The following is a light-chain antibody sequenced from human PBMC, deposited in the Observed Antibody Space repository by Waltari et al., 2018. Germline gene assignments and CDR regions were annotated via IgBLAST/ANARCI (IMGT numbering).Light chain of an antibody. V-gene: IGLV8-61*01. CDR3: ALYMGSGIWV. CDR1: SGSLSTTSY. CDR2: NAN. Sequence: QTVVTQEPSLSVSPGGTVTLTCALSSGSLSTTSYSTWYQQTPGQAPRTLVYNANARSSGVPDRFAGSILVNTAALTITGAQADDESDYYCALYMGSGIWVFGGGTRLTVL. J-gene: IGLJ3*02.